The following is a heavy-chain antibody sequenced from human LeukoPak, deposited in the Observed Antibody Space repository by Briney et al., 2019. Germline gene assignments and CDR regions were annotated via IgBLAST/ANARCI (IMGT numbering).Heavy chain of an antibody. V-gene: IGHV5-51*01. Sequence: KFGESLKISCKGSRYSFTSYWIGWVRQMPGKGLEWMGIIYPGDSDTRYSPSFQGQVTISADKSISTAYLQWSSLKASDTAMYYCARHLRAGSGSYYPYNWFDPWGQGTLVTASS. J-gene: IGHJ5*02. CDR3: ARHLRAGSGSYYPYNWFDP. CDR2: IYPGDSDT. D-gene: IGHD3-10*01. CDR1: RYSFTSYW.